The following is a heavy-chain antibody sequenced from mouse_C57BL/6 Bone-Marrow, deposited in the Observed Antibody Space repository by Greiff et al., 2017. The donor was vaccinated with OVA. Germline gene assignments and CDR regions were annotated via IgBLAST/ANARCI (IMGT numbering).Heavy chain of an antibody. D-gene: IGHD2-3*01. V-gene: IGHV1-61*01. CDR3: AVGDGYYFSPWFDY. CDR2: IYPSDSET. CDR1: GYTFTSYW. Sequence: VQLQQSGAELVRPGSSVKLSCKASGYTFTSYWMDWVKQRPGQGLEWIGNIYPSDSETHYNQKFKDKATLTVDKSSSTAYMQLSSLTSEDSAVYYCAVGDGYYFSPWFDYWGQGTLVTVSA. J-gene: IGHJ3*01.